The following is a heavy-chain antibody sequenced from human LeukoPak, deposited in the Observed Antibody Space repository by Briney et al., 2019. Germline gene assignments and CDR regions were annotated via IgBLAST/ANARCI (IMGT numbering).Heavy chain of an antibody. D-gene: IGHD2-15*01. CDR3: AREDIFDF. CDR2: IRYDGSNK. J-gene: IGHJ4*01. CDR1: GFTFSSYG. Sequence: GGSLRLSCAASGFTFSSYGMPWVRQASGKGLEWVAFIRYDGSNKYYADSVKGRFTISRDNSRNTVYLQMNSLRVADTALYFCAREDIFDFWGQGTLVTVSS. V-gene: IGHV3-30*02.